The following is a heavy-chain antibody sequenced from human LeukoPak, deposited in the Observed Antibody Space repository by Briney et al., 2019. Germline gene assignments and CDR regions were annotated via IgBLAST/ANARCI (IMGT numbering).Heavy chain of an antibody. CDR1: GYTFTSYG. CDR2: ISAYNGNT. Sequence: ASVNVSCTASGYTFTSYGISWVRQAPGQGLEWMGWISAYNGNTNYAQKLQGRVTMTTDTSTSTAYMELRSLRSDDTAVYYCAREIGDSGSLGGPWFDPWGQGTLVTVSS. V-gene: IGHV1-18*01. J-gene: IGHJ5*02. D-gene: IGHD1-26*01. CDR3: AREIGDSGSLGGPWFDP.